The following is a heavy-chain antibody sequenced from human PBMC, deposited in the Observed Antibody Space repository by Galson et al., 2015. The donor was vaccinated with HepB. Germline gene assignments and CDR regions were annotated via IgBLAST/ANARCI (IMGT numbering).Heavy chain of an antibody. CDR3: AREGPPHELRFCSSTSCEKYFDY. D-gene: IGHD2-2*01. Sequence: SVKVSCKASGGTFSSYAISWVRQAPRQGLEWMGGIIPIFGTANYAQKFQGRVTITADESTSTAYMELSSLRSEDTAVYYCAREGPPHELRFCSSTSCEKYFDYWGQGTLVTVSS. CDR2: IIPIFGTA. J-gene: IGHJ4*02. V-gene: IGHV1-69*13. CDR1: GGTFSSYA.